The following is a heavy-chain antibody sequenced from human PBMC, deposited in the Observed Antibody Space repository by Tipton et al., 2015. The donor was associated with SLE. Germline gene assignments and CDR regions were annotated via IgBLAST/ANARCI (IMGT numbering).Heavy chain of an antibody. CDR1: GYSITSTGYS. Sequence: LRLSCTVSGYSITSTGYSWGWVRQPPGKGLEWLGNIFYTGNAYYRPSLKSRLLMSVDTSTNQFFMQLTSVTAADTAVYYCARLDRSWGQGTLVIVSS. CDR3: ARLDRS. V-gene: IGHV4-39*07. J-gene: IGHJ5*02. CDR2: IFYTGNA.